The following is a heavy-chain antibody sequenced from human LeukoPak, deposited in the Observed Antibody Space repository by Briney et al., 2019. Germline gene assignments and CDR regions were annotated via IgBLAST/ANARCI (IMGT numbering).Heavy chain of an antibody. CDR2: IYPGDSDT. CDR3: ARHDAVATAEVAY. D-gene: IGHD5-12*01. Sequence: GESLKISRKGSGYSFTSYWIGWVHQMPGKGLEWMGIIYPGDSDTRYSPSFQGQVTISADKSISTAYLQWSSLKASDTAMYYCARHDAVATAEVAYWGQGTLVTVSS. CDR1: GYSFTSYW. V-gene: IGHV5-51*07. J-gene: IGHJ4*02.